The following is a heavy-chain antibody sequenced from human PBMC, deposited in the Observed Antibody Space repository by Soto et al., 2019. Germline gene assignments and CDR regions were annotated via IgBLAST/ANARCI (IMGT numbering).Heavy chain of an antibody. Sequence: NPSETLSLTCTVSGGSISSYYWSWIRQPPGKGLEWIGYIYYSGSTNYNPSLKSRVTISVDTSKNQFSLKLSSVTAADTAVYYGARLDGLRFEAFDIWGQGTMVTVSS. J-gene: IGHJ3*02. CDR1: GGSISSYY. CDR3: ARLDGLRFEAFDI. V-gene: IGHV4-59*08. CDR2: IYYSGST. D-gene: IGHD5-12*01.